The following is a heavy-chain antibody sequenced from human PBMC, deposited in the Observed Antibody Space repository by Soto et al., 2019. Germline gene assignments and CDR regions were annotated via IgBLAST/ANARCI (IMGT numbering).Heavy chain of an antibody. D-gene: IGHD6-13*01. Sequence: GASVKVSCKVSGYTLTELSMHWVRQAPGKGLEWMGGFDPEDGETIYAQKFQGRVTMTEDTSTDTAYMELSSLRSEDTAVYYCATVGRPGAAYPQFDYWGQGXLVTVYS. CDR3: ATVGRPGAAYPQFDY. J-gene: IGHJ4*02. V-gene: IGHV1-24*01. CDR1: GYTLTELS. CDR2: FDPEDGET.